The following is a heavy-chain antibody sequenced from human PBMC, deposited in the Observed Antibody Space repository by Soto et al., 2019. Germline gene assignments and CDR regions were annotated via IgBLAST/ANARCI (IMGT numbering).Heavy chain of an antibody. CDR3: AKDRVGGVPDAFDI. Sequence: GGSLRLSCAASGFTSTNYVMNWVRQAPGKGLEWVSSISGSGTTTFYADSVKGRFIISRDNSKNTLYLQMNSLRAEDTALYYCAKDRVGGVPDAFDICGQGPMVTVSS. CDR2: ISGSGTTT. D-gene: IGHD2-8*01. J-gene: IGHJ3*02. CDR1: GFTSTNYV. V-gene: IGHV3-23*01.